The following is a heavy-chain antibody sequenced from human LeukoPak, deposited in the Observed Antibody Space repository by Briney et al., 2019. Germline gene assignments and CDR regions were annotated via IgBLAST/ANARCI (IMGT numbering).Heavy chain of an antibody. V-gene: IGHV3-7*01. D-gene: IGHD3-10*01. J-gene: IGHJ4*02. CDR2: IKYDGSEK. Sequence: GGSLRLSCAASGFTFSSYWMSWVRQAPGKGLEWVANIKYDGSEKYYVDSVKGRFTISRDNAKNSPYLQMNSLRAEDTAVYYCARKLWFGEPGDYWGQGTLVTVSS. CDR1: GFTFSSYW. CDR3: ARKLWFGEPGDY.